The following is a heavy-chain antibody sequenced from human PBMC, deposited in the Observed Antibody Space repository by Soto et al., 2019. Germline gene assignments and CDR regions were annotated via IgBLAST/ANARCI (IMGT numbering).Heavy chain of an antibody. V-gene: IGHV3-74*01. CDR2: INGDGRST. CDR3: ARDTSDAFDI. CDR1: GFTFSSYW. J-gene: IGHJ3*02. Sequence: GGSLRLSCAVSGFTFSSYWMHWVRQASGKGLVWVSDINGDGRSTNYADSVKGRFTISRDNAKNTLYLQMNSLRAEDTAVYYCARDTSDAFDIWGKGTMVTVS.